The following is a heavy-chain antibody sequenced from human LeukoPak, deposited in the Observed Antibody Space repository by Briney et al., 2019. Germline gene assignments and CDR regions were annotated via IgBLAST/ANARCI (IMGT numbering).Heavy chain of an antibody. V-gene: IGHV3-30*04. Sequence: GGSLRLSCAASGFTFSSYAMHWVRQAPGKGLEWVAVISYDGSNKYYADSVKGRFTISRDNSKNTLYLQMNSLRAEDTAVYYCAREWDLHSYGVGYWGQGTLVTVSS. J-gene: IGHJ4*02. D-gene: IGHD5-18*01. CDR1: GFTFSSYA. CDR2: ISYDGSNK. CDR3: AREWDLHSYGVGY.